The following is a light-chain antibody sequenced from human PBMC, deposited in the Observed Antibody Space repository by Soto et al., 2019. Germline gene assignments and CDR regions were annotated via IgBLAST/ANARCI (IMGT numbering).Light chain of an antibody. CDR2: DAS. V-gene: IGKV3-11*01. CDR1: QSVSSY. CDR3: QQRSNWPSWT. J-gene: IGKJ1*01. Sequence: EIVLTQSPATLSLSPGERATLSCRASQSVSSYLAWYQQKPGQAPRLLIYDASNRATGIPARFSGSGSGTDFILTISSLEPEDFAVYYCQQRSNWPSWTFGQGTTVEIK.